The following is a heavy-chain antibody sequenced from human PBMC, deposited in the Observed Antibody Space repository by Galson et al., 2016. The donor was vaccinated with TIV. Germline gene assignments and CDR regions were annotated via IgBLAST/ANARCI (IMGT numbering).Heavy chain of an antibody. CDR2: INKNGVT. V-gene: IGHV3-23*01. Sequence: SLRLSCAVYRLTLSSYAMTWVRQAPGKGLEWVSSINKNGVTYHADSVKGRFTIPRDNSKNTVHLQMNSLRAEDTAVYYCAKDRTPDAFCPSAGAMDVWGQGTTFTVSS. J-gene: IGHJ6*02. CDR1: RLTLSSYA. D-gene: IGHD3/OR15-3a*01. CDR3: AKDRTPDAFCPSAGAMDV.